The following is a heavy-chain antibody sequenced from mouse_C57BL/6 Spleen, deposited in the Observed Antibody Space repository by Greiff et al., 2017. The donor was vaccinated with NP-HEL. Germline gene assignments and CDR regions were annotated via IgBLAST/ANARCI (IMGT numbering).Heavy chain of an antibody. J-gene: IGHJ2*01. CDR1: GFTFSDYG. V-gene: IGHV5-17*01. Sequence: EVQLVESGGGLVKPGGSLKLSCAASGFTFSDYGMHWVRQAPEKGLEWVAYISSGSSTIYYADTVKGRFTISRDNAKNTLFLQMTSLRSEDTAMYYCARQSYGRTWDYWGQGTTLTVSS. CDR2: ISSGSSTI. CDR3: ARQSYGRTWDY. D-gene: IGHD1-1*01.